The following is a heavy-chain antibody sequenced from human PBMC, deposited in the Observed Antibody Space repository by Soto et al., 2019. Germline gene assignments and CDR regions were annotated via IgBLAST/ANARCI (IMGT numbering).Heavy chain of an antibody. CDR2: SSDRRTGNT. CDR1: GFTFSSYP. CDR3: TTWLTAHFDY. Sequence: PGGSLRLSFAASGFTFSSYPLNWVRRAPGKGLEWVATSSDRRTGNTHYSDSVRGRFTLSRDYSRNILFLQMDSLRADVTAIYYCTTWLTAHFDYRGRGTQVTVSS. J-gene: IGHJ4*02. D-gene: IGHD2-21*02. V-gene: IGHV3-23*01.